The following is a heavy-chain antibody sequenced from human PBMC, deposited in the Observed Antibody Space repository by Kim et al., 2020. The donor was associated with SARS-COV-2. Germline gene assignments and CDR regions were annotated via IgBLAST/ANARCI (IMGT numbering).Heavy chain of an antibody. CDR3: AKDMGDFITMVRGVIINAFDI. CDR2: ISGDGGST. CDR1: GFTFDDYA. V-gene: IGHV3-43*02. J-gene: IGHJ3*02. Sequence: GGSLRLSCAASGFTFDDYAMHWVRQAPGKGLEWVSLISGDGGSTYYADSVKGRFTISRDNSKNSLYLQMNSLRTEDTALYYCAKDMGDFITMVRGVIINAFDIWGQGTMVTVSS. D-gene: IGHD3-10*01.